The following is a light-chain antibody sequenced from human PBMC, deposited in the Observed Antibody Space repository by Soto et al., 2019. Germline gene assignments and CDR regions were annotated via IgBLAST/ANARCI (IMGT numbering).Light chain of an antibody. CDR3: QQYGSSGT. V-gene: IGKV3-20*01. Sequence: EILLTQSPDTVSVSPGETATLSCRASQSLSSNLAWYQQKPGQAPSLLIFHASTRATGIPARFSGSGSGTDFTLTISRLEPEDFAVYYCQQYGSSGTFGQGTKVDIK. CDR2: HAS. CDR1: QSLSSN. J-gene: IGKJ1*01.